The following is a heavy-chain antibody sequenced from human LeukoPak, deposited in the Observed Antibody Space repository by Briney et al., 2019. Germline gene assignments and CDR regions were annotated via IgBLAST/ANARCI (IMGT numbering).Heavy chain of an antibody. J-gene: IGHJ4*01. Sequence: RGSLRASRAASGFTVSRNYSMNWVRQAPGKGLEWVSVIYSAGTTYYADSVKGRFTISRDNSKNTVYLQMNSLRAEDTAVYYCARGDDYGGAWYYFDCWGAGNLVSVSS. V-gene: IGHV3-53*01. CDR1: GFTVSRNY. CDR3: ARGDDYGGAWYYFDC. CDR2: IYSAGTT. D-gene: IGHD4-23*01.